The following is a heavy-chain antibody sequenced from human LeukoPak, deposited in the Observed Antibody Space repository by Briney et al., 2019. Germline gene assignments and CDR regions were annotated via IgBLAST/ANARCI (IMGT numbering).Heavy chain of an antibody. Sequence: PSQTLSLTCTVSGGSISSGDYYWSWLRQPPGTGLEWLGEINHSGSTNYNPSLKSRVTISVDTSKNQFSLKLSSVTAADTAVYYCARGSRSSGWSRYKPVDNFDYWGQGTLVTVSS. CDR2: INHSGST. J-gene: IGHJ4*02. D-gene: IGHD6-19*01. CDR3: ARGSRSSGWSRYKPVDNFDY. V-gene: IGHV4-30-4*08. CDR1: GGSISSGDYY.